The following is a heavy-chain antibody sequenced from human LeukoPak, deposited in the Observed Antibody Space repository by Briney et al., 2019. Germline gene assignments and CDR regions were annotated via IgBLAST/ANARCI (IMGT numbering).Heavy chain of an antibody. V-gene: IGHV4-38-2*02. CDR3: ARVSTTYYYGSGSYSHFDY. CDR1: GYSISSGYF. J-gene: IGHJ4*02. D-gene: IGHD3-10*01. CDR2: IYHSGST. Sequence: SETLSLTCTVSGYSISSGYFWAWIRQPPGKGLEWMGSIYHSGSTYYNPSLKSRVTISVDTSKNQFSLKLSSVTAADTAVYYCARVSTTYYYGSGSYSHFDYWGQGTLVTVSS.